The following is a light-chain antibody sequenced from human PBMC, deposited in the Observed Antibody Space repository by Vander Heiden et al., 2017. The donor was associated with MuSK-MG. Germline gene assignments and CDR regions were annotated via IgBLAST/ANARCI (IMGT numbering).Light chain of an antibody. CDR3: QHDDNLPPDT. J-gene: IGKJ2*01. V-gene: IGKV1-33*01. Sequence: DIHITQSACSLSASVGDRVTITCQASQDISNYLNWYQQKPGKAPKLLIYDASNLETGVPSRFSRSVSGTDFTFTISSLQPEDIATYYCQHDDNLPPDTFGQGTKLEIK. CDR1: QDISNY. CDR2: DAS.